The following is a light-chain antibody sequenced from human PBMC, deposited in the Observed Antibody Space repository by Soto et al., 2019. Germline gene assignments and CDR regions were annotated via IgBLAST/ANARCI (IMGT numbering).Light chain of an antibody. Sequence: QSVLTQLPSVSGTPGQTVTISCSGSSSNIGSKSVQWYQQLPETAPKLLIYSNNQRPSGVPDRFSGSKSGTSASLAISGLQSEDEAHYYCGAWDDTLNVLVFGGGTQLTVL. CDR1: SSNIGSKS. J-gene: IGLJ2*01. CDR3: GAWDDTLNVLV. V-gene: IGLV1-44*01. CDR2: SNN.